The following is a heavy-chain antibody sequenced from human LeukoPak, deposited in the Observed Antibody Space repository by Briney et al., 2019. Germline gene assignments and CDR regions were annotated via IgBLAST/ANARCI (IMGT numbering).Heavy chain of an antibody. D-gene: IGHD1-1*01. J-gene: IGHJ4*02. CDR3: ARGDNWNFAYLDY. Sequence: GGSLRLSCAASGFTFSTYSLNWVRQTPGKGLEWVSSISSSGSYIYYADSLKGRFTISRDNAKNSLYLQMNSLRAEDTAVYYCARGDNWNFAYLDYWGQGTLVTFSS. CDR1: GFTFSTYS. CDR2: ISSSGSYI. V-gene: IGHV3-21*01.